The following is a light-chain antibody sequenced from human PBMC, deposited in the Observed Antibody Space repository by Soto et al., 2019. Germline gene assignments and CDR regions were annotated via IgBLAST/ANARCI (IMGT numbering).Light chain of an antibody. CDR2: CAS. J-gene: IGKJ2*01. V-gene: IGKV3-15*01. CDR3: QQYHNWPPQYT. Sequence: EIVMTQSPASLSLSPGDGATLSCRASQSVASNVAWYQQKPGQDPRRLVHCASTRAVGVPARCSGSGSGTAFSLTISSLQSADFAVYYCQQYHNWPPQYTFGQGTKLQIK. CDR1: QSVASN.